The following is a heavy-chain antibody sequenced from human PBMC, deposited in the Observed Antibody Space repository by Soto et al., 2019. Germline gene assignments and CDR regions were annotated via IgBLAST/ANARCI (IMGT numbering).Heavy chain of an antibody. J-gene: IGHJ4*02. Sequence: QLQLQESGPGLVKPSETLSLTCTVSGGSISSSSYCWGWIRQPPGKGLEWIGTIYYSGSTYYNPSLKSRVTISVDTSKNQFSLKLSSVTAADTAVYYCARHSGYGPQIDYWGQGTLVTVSS. D-gene: IGHD5-12*01. CDR1: GGSISSSSYC. CDR2: IYYSGST. CDR3: ARHSGYGPQIDY. V-gene: IGHV4-39*01.